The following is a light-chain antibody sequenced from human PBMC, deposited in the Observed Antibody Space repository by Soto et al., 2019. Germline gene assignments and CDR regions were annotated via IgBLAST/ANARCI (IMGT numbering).Light chain of an antibody. CDR1: GSDVGSYNL. Sequence: QSALTQPASVSGSPGQSITISCTGTGSDVGSYNLVSWYQQHPGRAPKLMIYEGSERPSGVSHRFSGSKSGNTASLTISGLQAEDEADYYCSSFSFARSSPSVLFGGGTKLTVL. J-gene: IGLJ2*01. CDR3: SSFSFARSSPSVL. V-gene: IGLV2-23*01. CDR2: EGS.